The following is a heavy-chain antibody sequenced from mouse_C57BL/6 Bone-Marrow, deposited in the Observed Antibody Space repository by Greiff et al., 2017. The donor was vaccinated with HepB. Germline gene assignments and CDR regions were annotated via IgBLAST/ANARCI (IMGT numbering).Heavy chain of an antibody. CDR2: IYPGSGNT. V-gene: IGHV1-76*01. CDR1: GYTFTDYY. D-gene: IGHD1-1*01. CDR3: ARGLRYFDY. J-gene: IGHJ2*01. Sequence: QVQLQHSGAELVRPGASVKLSCKASGYTFTDYYINWVKQRSGQGLEWIARIYPGSGNTYYNEKFKGKATLTAEKSSSTAYMQLSSLTSEDSAVYFCARGLRYFDYWGQGTTLTVSS.